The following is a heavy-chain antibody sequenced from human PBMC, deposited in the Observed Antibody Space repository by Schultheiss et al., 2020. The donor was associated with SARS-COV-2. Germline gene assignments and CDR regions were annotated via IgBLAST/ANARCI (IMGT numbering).Heavy chain of an antibody. Sequence: SQTLSLTCGVHGESFSGYYWSWIRQPPGKGLEWIGYIYYSGSTYYNPSLKSLVTISVDTSKNQFSLKLSSVTAADTAVYYCARDVESYLSDVGWFDPWGQGTLVTVSS. V-gene: IGHV4-34*09. D-gene: IGHD5-24*01. J-gene: IGHJ5*02. CDR2: IYYSGST. CDR3: ARDVESYLSDVGWFDP. CDR1: GESFSGYY.